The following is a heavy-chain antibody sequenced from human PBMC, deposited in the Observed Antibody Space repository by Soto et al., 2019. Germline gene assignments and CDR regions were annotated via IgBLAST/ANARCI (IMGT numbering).Heavy chain of an antibody. CDR1: GYTFTSYG. V-gene: IGHV1-18*01. CDR2: ISVHNGNT. Sequence: QVQLVQSGAEVKKPGASVKVSCKASGYTFTSYGISWVRQAPGQGLEWMGWISVHNGNTNYPQKLQGRVTMTTDTSTSTAYMELRSLRYDDTAMYYCARHLCSGDNCYLSGFGYWGQGTLVTVSS. J-gene: IGHJ4*02. D-gene: IGHD2-15*01. CDR3: ARHLCSGDNCYLSGFGY.